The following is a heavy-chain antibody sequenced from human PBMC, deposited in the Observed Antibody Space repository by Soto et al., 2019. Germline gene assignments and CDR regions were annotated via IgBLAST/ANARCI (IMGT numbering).Heavy chain of an antibody. CDR2: IYYSGST. D-gene: IGHD3-16*02. CDR1: GGSISSSSYY. J-gene: IGHJ3*02. Sequence: PSETLSLTCTVSGGSISSSSYYLGWIRQPPGKGLEWIGSIYYSGSTYYNPSLKSRVTISVDTSKNQFSLKLSSVTAADTAVYYCARYKEGNNYDYIWGSYRNDAFDIWGQGTMVTVSS. CDR3: ARYKEGNNYDYIWGSYRNDAFDI. V-gene: IGHV4-39*01.